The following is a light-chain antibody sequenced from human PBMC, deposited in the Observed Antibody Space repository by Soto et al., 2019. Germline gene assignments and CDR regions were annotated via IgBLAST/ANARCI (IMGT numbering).Light chain of an antibody. V-gene: IGLV2-23*01. CDR3: CSYAGGSTLYV. Sequence: QSALTQPASVSGSPGQSITISCTGTSSDGGSYYLVSWYQQHPGKAPKLMIYEGSKRPSGVSNRFSGSKSGNTASLTISGLQAEDEADYSCCSYAGGSTLYVFGTGTKLTVL. CDR2: EGS. J-gene: IGLJ1*01. CDR1: SSDGGSYYL.